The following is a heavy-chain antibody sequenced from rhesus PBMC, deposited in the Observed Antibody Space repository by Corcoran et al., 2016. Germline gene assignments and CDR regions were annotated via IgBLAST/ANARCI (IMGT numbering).Heavy chain of an antibody. V-gene: IGHV3S5*01. CDR2: SRSGGDST. CDR1: GFTFSSFG. CDR3: AKDWGY. D-gene: IGHD3-34*01. Sequence: EVQLVETGGGLVQPGGSLKLSCAASGFTFSSFGMSWVRQAPGKGLEWVADSRSGGDSTFYGDAVQGRFTISRDNSKNTLSLQMNSRRAEDTAVYYCAKDWGYWGQGVLVTVSS. J-gene: IGHJ4*01.